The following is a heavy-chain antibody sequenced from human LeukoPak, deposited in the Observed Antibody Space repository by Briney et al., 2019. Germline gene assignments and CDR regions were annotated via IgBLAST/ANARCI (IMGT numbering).Heavy chain of an antibody. D-gene: IGHD6-13*01. Sequence: GGSLRLSCAASGFTFSSYAMSWVRQAPGKGLEWVSAISGSGGSTYYADSVKGRFTISRDNSKNTLYLQMNSLRAEDTAVYYCAKDLGPLIAAAGNDAFDIWGQGTMVTVSS. V-gene: IGHV3-23*01. CDR1: GFTFSSYA. J-gene: IGHJ3*02. CDR3: AKDLGPLIAAAGNDAFDI. CDR2: ISGSGGST.